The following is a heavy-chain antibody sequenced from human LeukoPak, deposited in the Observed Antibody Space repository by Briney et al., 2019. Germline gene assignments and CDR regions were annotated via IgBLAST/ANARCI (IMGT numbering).Heavy chain of an antibody. D-gene: IGHD4-17*01. CDR1: GFTFDDYA. CDR2: ISWNSGSI. J-gene: IGHJ4*02. Sequence: QPGRSLRLSCAASGFTFDDYAMHWVRQAPGKGLEWVSGISWNSGSIGYADSVKGRFTISRDNAKNSLYLQMNSLRAEDTALYYCAKGGGSYGDYPVFDYWGQGTLVTVSS. CDR3: AKGGGSYGDYPVFDY. V-gene: IGHV3-9*01.